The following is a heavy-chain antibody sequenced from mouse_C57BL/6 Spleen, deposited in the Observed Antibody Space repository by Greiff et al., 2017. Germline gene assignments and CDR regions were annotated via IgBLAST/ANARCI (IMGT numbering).Heavy chain of an antibody. CDR1: GYSITSGYY. V-gene: IGHV3-6*01. J-gene: IGHJ1*03. CDR2: ISYDGSN. Sequence: DVKLQESGPGLVKPSQSLSLTCSVTGYSITSGYYWNWIRQFPGNKLEWMGYISYDGSNNYNPSLKNRISITRDTSTNQFFLKLNSVTTEDTATYYCARETTVVASYWYFDVWGTGTTVTVSS. CDR3: ARETTVVASYWYFDV. D-gene: IGHD1-1*01.